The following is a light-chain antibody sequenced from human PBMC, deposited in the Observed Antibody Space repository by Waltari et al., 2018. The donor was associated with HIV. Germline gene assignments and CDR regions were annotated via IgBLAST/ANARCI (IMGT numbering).Light chain of an antibody. V-gene: IGLV3-25*03. Sequence: SYELTQPPSVSVSPAQPARTTCSGEPLPKKYAYWYQQKPGQAPVRVIYKDSERPSGIPERFSGSSSGTTVTLTISGVQAEDEADYYCQSADSSGTWVFGGGTKLTVL. CDR2: KDS. J-gene: IGLJ3*02. CDR1: PLPKKY. CDR3: QSADSSGTWV.